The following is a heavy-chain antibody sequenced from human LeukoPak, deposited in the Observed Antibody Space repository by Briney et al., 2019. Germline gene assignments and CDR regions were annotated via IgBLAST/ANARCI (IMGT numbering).Heavy chain of an antibody. CDR2: IGASGADT. CDR3: AKDLFDVPGSWGYFKN. D-gene: IGHD6-19*01. Sequence: GGSLRLSCEASGFTFGSYAMTWVRQAPGKGLDWVSVIGASGADTYYADSVKGRFTISRDNAKNTLYLHMRSLRAEDTAVYYCAKDLFDVPGSWGYFKNWGQGSLVTVSS. J-gene: IGHJ1*01. V-gene: IGHV3-23*01. CDR1: GFTFGSYA.